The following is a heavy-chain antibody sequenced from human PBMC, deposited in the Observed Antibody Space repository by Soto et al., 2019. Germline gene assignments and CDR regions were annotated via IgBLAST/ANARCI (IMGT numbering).Heavy chain of an antibody. CDR2: IYPGDSDT. D-gene: IGHD3-3*01. Sequence: PGESLKISCKASGYSFINYWIGWVLQMPWKGLEWMGIIYPGDSDTEYSPSLQGQVTISADTSISTAYLQWTSLKASDTAMYYCARQASTIFGVVKDYYYYGMDVWGQGTTVTVSS. CDR3: ARQASTIFGVVKDYYYYGMDV. J-gene: IGHJ6*02. CDR1: GYSFINYW. V-gene: IGHV5-51*01.